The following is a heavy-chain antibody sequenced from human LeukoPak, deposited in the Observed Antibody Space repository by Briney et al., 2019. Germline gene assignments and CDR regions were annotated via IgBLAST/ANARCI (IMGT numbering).Heavy chain of an antibody. V-gene: IGHV7-4-1*02. CDR1: GYTFKNFV. CDR2: IDTNTGNP. Sequence: ASVKVSCKTSGYTFKNFVMNWVRQAPGQGLEWMGWIDTNTGNPTYVQRFTGRFVFSVDASVNTAYLQISSRKSEDTAVYYCARNFASDSSLIDHWGQGTLVTVSS. J-gene: IGHJ4*02. CDR3: ARNFASDSSLIDH. D-gene: IGHD2-21*01.